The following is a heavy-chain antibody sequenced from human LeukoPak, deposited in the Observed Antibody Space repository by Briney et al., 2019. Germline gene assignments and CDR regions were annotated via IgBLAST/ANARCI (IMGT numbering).Heavy chain of an antibody. CDR2: INHSGST. D-gene: IGHD6-19*01. V-gene: IGHV4-34*01. CDR3: VSLPLDIAVAGMVDY. CDR1: GGSFSGYY. Sequence: SETLSLTCAVYGGSFSGYYWSWIRQPPGKGLEWIGEINHSGSTNYNPSLKSRVTISVDTSKNQFSLKLSSVTAADTAVYYCVSLPLDIAVAGMVDYWGQGTLVTVSS. J-gene: IGHJ4*02.